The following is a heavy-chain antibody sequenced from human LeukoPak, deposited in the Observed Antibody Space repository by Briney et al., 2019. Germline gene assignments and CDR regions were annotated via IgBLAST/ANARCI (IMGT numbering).Heavy chain of an antibody. CDR1: GYTFTNYG. CDR2: ISPYNGNT. CDR3: ARAGFVLVDY. D-gene: IGHD2-8*01. Sequence: ASVKVSCKASGYTFTNYGISWVRQAPGQGLEWMGWISPYNGNTHYAQRLQGRVTMTTDTFTSTVHMELRSLRSDDTAVYYCARAGFVLVDYWGQGTLVTVSS. V-gene: IGHV1-18*01. J-gene: IGHJ4*02.